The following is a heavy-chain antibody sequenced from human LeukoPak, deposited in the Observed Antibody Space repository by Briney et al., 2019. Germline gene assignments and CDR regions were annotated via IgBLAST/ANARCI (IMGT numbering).Heavy chain of an antibody. CDR1: GFTFSSYA. V-gene: IGHV3-23*01. CDR2: ISGSGGST. CDR3: AHLVWEYVGGLDV. Sequence: GGSLRLSCAASGFTFSSYAMSWVRQAPGKGLEWVSAISGSGGSTYYADSVRGRFTISRDNSKNTLYLQMHSLRVDDTAVYYCAHLVWEYVGGLDVWGQGTTVTVSS. D-gene: IGHD3/OR15-3a*01. J-gene: IGHJ6*02.